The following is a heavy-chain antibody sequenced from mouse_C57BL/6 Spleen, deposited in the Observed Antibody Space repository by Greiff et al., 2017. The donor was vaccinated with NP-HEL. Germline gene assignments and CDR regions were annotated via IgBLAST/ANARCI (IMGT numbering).Heavy chain of an antibody. CDR2: INPNNGGT. V-gene: IGHV1-18*01. D-gene: IGHD1-1*01. Sequence: VQLQQSGPELVKPGASVKIPCKASGYTFTDYNMDWVKQSHGKSLEWIGDINPNNGGTIYNQKFKGKATLTVDKSSSTAYMELRSLTSEDTAVYYCARGSYGYYFDYWGQGTTLTVSS. J-gene: IGHJ2*01. CDR3: ARGSYGYYFDY. CDR1: GYTFTDYN.